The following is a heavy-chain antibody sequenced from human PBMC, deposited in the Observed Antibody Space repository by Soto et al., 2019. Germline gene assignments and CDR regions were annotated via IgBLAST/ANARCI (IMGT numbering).Heavy chain of an antibody. J-gene: IGHJ5*02. Sequence: QVQLQESGPGLVKPSETLSLTCTVSGGSISGYYWSWIRQSPGKGLEWIGHIYYSGTTKHNPSHKSRVTMSQDTSKKPCSLRLNSVNAADTAVYYWAMTETTLYNWFENWGPGTLVTVSS. CDR2: IYYSGTT. CDR3: AMTETTLYNWFEN. CDR1: GGSISGYY. V-gene: IGHV4-59*12. D-gene: IGHD3-16*01.